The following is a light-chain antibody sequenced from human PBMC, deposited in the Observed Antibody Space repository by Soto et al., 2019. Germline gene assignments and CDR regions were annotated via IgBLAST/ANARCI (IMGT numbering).Light chain of an antibody. V-gene: IGLV2-8*01. CDR2: EVN. J-gene: IGLJ2*01. CDR1: TSDIGDYNY. CDR3: SSYAGNNNVI. Sequence: QSVLTQPPSASGSPGQSVTISCTGTTSDIGDYNYVSWYQQHPGKAPRLMIFEVNKRPSGVPARFFGSKSGNTASLTVSALQAEDEADYFCSSYAGNNNVIFGGGTKLTVL.